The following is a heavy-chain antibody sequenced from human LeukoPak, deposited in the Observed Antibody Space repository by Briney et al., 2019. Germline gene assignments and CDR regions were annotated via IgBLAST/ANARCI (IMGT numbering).Heavy chain of an antibody. V-gene: IGHV3-48*01. CDR1: GFTFSSYT. J-gene: IGHJ6*03. Sequence: SGGSLRLSCAASGFTFSSYTMNWVRQAPGKGLEWVSDISNSSSTIYYADSVKGRFTISRDNAKNSLYLQMNSLRVEDTAVYYCARDISSASRGMDVWGKGTTVTVSS. CDR3: ARDISSASRGMDV. D-gene: IGHD6-6*01. CDR2: ISNSSSTI.